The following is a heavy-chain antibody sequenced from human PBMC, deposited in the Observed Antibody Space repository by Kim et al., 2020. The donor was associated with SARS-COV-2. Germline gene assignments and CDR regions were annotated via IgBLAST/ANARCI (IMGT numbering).Heavy chain of an antibody. Sequence: GGSLRLSCTTSGFTFTGHAMSWVRQAPGKWLEWVSNIDGSDGTTYYVDSVKGRFSISRDDSKNTLYLQMSALRADDTAAYYCLKGGWGWIWDYWGQGTLVTVSS. CDR2: IDGSDGTT. CDR3: LKGGWGWIWDY. CDR1: GFTFTGHA. J-gene: IGHJ4*02. D-gene: IGHD2-21*01. V-gene: IGHV3-23*01.